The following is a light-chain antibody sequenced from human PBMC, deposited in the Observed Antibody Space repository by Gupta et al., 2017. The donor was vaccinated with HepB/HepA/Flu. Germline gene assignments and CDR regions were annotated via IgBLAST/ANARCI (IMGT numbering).Light chain of an antibody. CDR2: EVS. Sequence: RAVPMSCTGSSSNVGGYNYVSWYQHHPGTVPKLMLYEVSKRPSGVPDRFSGTKSGTAASLTGSGRQAEDEADYYCSSYAGIIAYVFGTGTKVTVL. J-gene: IGLJ1*01. CDR1: SSNVGGYNY. V-gene: IGLV2-8*01. CDR3: SSYAGIIAYV.